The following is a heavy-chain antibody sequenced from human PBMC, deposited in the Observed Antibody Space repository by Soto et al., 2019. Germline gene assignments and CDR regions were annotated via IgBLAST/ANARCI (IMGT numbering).Heavy chain of an antibody. D-gene: IGHD2-8*02. CDR2: ISDGGTTI. Sequence: AELVESGGGLVQPGGSLTLSCAASGFIFSDYEVDWVRQAPGRGPEWISYISDGGTTIYYAASVKGRFTISRDDAKKSLYLHMNNLRVDDTAIYFCVNEYWTGGTCFEAFDLWGQGTVVTVSS. CDR3: VNEYWTGGTCFEAFDL. V-gene: IGHV3-48*03. CDR1: GFIFSDYE. J-gene: IGHJ3*01.